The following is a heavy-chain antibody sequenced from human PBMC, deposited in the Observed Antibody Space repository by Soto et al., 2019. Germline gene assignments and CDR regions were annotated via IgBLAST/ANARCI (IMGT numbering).Heavy chain of an antibody. Sequence: PGGSLRLSCAASGFTFSSYAMHWVRQAPGKGLEWVAVISYDGSNKYYADSVKGRFTISRDNSKNTLYLQMNSLRAEDTAVYYCARGQSSPGIAAVWPYYYYGTDVWGQGTTVTVSS. CDR3: ARGQSSPGIAAVWPYYYYGTDV. J-gene: IGHJ6*02. CDR1: GFTFSSYA. D-gene: IGHD6-13*01. V-gene: IGHV3-30-3*01. CDR2: ISYDGSNK.